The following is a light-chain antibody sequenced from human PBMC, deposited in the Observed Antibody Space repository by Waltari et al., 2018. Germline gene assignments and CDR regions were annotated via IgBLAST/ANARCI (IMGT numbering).Light chain of an antibody. CDR3: QQYGGSTGT. Sequence: EIVLTQSPGTLSLSPGERATLSCRASQNFRSSYLAWYQQKPGQAPRLLIYGASPRDTGIPDRVSGSGSGTDFTLTISRLEPEDFAVYYCQQYGGSTGTFGQGTKVEIK. J-gene: IGKJ1*01. CDR1: QNFRSSY. CDR2: GAS. V-gene: IGKV3-20*01.